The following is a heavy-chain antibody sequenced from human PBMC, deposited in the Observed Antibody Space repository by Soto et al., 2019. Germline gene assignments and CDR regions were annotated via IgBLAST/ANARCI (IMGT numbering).Heavy chain of an antibody. CDR2: INHSGST. D-gene: IGHD6-13*01. J-gene: IGHJ3*02. CDR3: ARGRRIYSSSWYGGAFDI. V-gene: IGHV4-34*01. Sequence: SETLSLTCAVYGGSFSGYYWSWIRQPPGKGLEWIGEINHSGSTNYNPSLKSRVTISVDTSKNQFSLKLSSVTAADTAVYYCARGRRIYSSSWYGGAFDIWGQGTMVTVSS. CDR1: GGSFSGYY.